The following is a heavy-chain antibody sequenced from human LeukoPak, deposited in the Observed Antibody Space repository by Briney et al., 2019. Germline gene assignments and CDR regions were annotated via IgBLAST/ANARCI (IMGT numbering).Heavy chain of an antibody. J-gene: IGHJ3*02. D-gene: IGHD4-17*01. CDR2: MNPNSGNT. CDR3: ARGLGRPYGDYGGSAFDI. V-gene: IGHV1-8*01. Sequence: ASVKVSCKASGYTFTSYDINWVRQATGQGLEWMGWMNPNSGNTGYAQKFQGRVTMTRNTSISTAHMELSSLRSEDTAVYYCARGLGRPYGDYGGSAFDIWGQGTMVTVSS. CDR1: GYTFTSYD.